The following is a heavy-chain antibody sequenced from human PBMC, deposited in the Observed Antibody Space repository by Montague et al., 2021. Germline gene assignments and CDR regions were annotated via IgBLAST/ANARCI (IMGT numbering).Heavy chain of an antibody. CDR3: AVTNPYYYYGMDV. Sequence: SETLSLTCSVSGASISDYYWCWIRQPPGKGLEWIVYIYYSRRTNYNPSLKSRVTISVDTSKNQFSLKLSSVTAADTAFYYCAVTNPYYYYGMDVWGQGTTVTVSS. CDR2: IYYSRRT. CDR1: GASISDYY. D-gene: IGHD1-14*01. V-gene: IGHV4-59*01. J-gene: IGHJ6*02.